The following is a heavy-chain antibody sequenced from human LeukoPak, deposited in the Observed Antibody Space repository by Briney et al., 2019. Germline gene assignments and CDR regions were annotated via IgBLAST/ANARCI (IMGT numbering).Heavy chain of an antibody. CDR3: AASSSSGAVDY. V-gene: IGHV3-21*01. D-gene: IGHD6-6*01. CDR2: ISSSSSYI. CDR1: RFTFTSFS. J-gene: IGHJ4*02. Sequence: GGCLRLSCAASRFTFTSFSTNCVRQAPGKGLEWVSSISSSSSYIYYADSVKGRFTISRDNAKNSLYLQMNSLRAEDTAVYYCAASSSSGAVDYWGQGTLVTVSS.